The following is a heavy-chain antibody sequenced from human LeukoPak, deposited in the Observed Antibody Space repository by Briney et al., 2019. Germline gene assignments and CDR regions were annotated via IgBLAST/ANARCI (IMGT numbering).Heavy chain of an antibody. V-gene: IGHV3-7*01. CDR2: IKQDGSEK. CDR1: GFTFSSYW. Sequence: GGSLRLSCAASGFTFSSYWMSWVRQAPGKGLEWVANIKQDGSEKYYVDSVKGRFTISRDNAKNSLYLQMNSLRAEDMAVYYCARATYYDFWSGYWGNYFDYWGQGTLVTVSS. J-gene: IGHJ4*02. CDR3: ARATYYDFWSGYWGNYFDY. D-gene: IGHD3-3*01.